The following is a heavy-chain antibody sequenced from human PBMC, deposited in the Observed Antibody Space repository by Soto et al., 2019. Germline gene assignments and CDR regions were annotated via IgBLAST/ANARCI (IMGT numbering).Heavy chain of an antibody. CDR3: ARGEGGTMVRGVIVGMDV. V-gene: IGHV4-34*01. Sequence: SETLSLTCAVYGGSFSGYYWIWIRQPPGKGLEWIGEINHSGSTNYNPSLKSRVTISVDTSKNQFSLKLSSVTAADTAVYYCARGEGGTMVRGVIVGMDVWGQGTTVTVSS. CDR1: GGSFSGYY. D-gene: IGHD3-10*01. J-gene: IGHJ6*02. CDR2: INHSGST.